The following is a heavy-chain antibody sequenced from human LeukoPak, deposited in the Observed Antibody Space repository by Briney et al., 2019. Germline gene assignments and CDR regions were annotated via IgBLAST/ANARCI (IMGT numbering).Heavy chain of an antibody. D-gene: IGHD6-19*01. J-gene: IGHJ4*02. V-gene: IGHV1-2*06. CDR2: INPNNGGT. Sequence: ASVKVSCKASGYTFTGYYMHWVRQAPGQGLEWMGRINPNNGGTNYAQKFQGRVTMTRDTSISTAYMELSRLRSDDTAVYYCARDIAVAGFQDYWGQGTLVTVSS. CDR1: GYTFTGYY. CDR3: ARDIAVAGFQDY.